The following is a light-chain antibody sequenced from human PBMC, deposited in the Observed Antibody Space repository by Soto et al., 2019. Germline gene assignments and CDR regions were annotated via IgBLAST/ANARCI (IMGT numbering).Light chain of an antibody. Sequence: SYELTQPPSVSVAPGQTARITCGGNNIGSKSVQWYQQKPGQAPVLVVYDDSDRPSGIPERFSGSNSGNTATLTISRVEGGYEADYYCQVWDSSSDHPYVFGTGTKVTVL. V-gene: IGLV3-21*02. CDR1: NIGSKS. CDR2: DDS. CDR3: QVWDSSSDHPYV. J-gene: IGLJ1*01.